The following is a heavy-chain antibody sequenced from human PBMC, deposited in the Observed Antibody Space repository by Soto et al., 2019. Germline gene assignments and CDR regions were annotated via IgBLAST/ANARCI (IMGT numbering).Heavy chain of an antibody. J-gene: IGHJ4*02. CDR3: ARVYYGAQSRFFDY. CDR1: GGSIRSGGYF. Sequence: QVQLQESGPGLVKTSQTLSLTCSVSGGSIRSGGYFWSWVRRHPGKGLEWLGYIYYSGNTHYNPSLKSRISMSVDNSKNQFSLELSSVTATDTAMYYCARVYYGAQSRFFDYWGRGTLVTVSS. V-gene: IGHV4-31*03. CDR2: IYYSGNT. D-gene: IGHD3-10*01.